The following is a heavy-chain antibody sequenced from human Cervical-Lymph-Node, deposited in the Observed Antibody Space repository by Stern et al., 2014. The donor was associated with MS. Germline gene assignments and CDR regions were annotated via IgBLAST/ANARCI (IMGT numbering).Heavy chain of an antibody. CDR3: ARDTDMRRGDY. CDR1: GGTFSSYG. Sequence: QVQLVQSGAEVKKPGASVKVSCKASGGTFSSYGVSWVRQAPGQGLEWMGGIIPIFGTSIYAQKFQGRVTITADESTSTVFMELSSLRSDDTAVYYCARDTDMRRGDYWGQGTLVTVSS. D-gene: IGHD5-18*01. CDR2: IIPIFGTS. V-gene: IGHV1-69*01. J-gene: IGHJ4*02.